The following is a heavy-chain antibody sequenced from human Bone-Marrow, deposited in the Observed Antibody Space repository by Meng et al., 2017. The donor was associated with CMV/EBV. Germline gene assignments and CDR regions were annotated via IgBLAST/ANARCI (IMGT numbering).Heavy chain of an antibody. D-gene: IGHD2-21*01. CDR3: ATYSGGAFDI. CDR1: GGSISNYY. Sequence: SETLSLTCTVSGGSISNYYWSWIRQPPGKGLEWIGYIYYTGSTHYNPSLKSRITISLDMSKNQFSLNLSSVTAADTAVYYCATYSGGAFDIWGQGTKVTVSS. V-gene: IGHV4-59*01. CDR2: IYYTGST. J-gene: IGHJ3*02.